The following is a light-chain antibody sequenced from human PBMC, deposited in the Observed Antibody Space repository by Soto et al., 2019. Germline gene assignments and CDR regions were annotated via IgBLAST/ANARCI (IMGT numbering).Light chain of an antibody. V-gene: IGKV3-20*01. CDR1: QSVSNNY. CDR2: GAS. CDR3: QQYGSSGT. Sequence: EIVLTQSPGTLSLSPGERATLSCRASQSVSNNYLAWYQQKPGQAPRLLIYGASNRATGIPDRFSGSGSGTDFTLTIRRLEPEDFAVDYCQQYGSSGTFGQGTKVDIK. J-gene: IGKJ1*01.